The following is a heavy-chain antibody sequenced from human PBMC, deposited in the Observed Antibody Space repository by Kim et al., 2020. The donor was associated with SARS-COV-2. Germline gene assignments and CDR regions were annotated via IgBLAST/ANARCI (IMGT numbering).Heavy chain of an antibody. V-gene: IGHV3-48*04. CDR1: GFTFSSYS. CDR2: ISSSSSTI. J-gene: IGHJ6*02. CDR3: ARALITGTTRGGYYYYGMDV. D-gene: IGHD1-7*01. Sequence: GGSLRLSCAASGFTFSSYSMNWVRQAPGKGLEWVSYISSSSSTIYYADSVKGRFTISRDNAKNSLYLQMNSLRAEDTAVYYCARALITGTTRGGYYYYGMDVWGQGTTVTVSS.